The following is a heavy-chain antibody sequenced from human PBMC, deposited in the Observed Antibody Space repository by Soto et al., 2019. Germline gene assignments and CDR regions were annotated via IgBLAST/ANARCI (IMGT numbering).Heavy chain of an antibody. CDR1: GFTFSEYA. J-gene: IGHJ4*02. CDR3: ARDLRTQYFFDY. D-gene: IGHD3-9*01. CDR2: ISYDGSSK. Sequence: QVQLVESGGGVVQPGRSLRLSCASSGFTFSEYAMHWVRQAPGKGLEWVAVISYDGSSKYYRDSVKGRFTISRDNYKNTMFLQMDSLRDEDTAVYYCARDLRTQYFFDYCGQGTQVTVSA. V-gene: IGHV3-30-3*01.